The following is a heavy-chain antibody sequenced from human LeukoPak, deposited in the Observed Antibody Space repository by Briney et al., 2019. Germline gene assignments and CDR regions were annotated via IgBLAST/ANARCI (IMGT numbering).Heavy chain of an antibody. CDR2: ISSSSSYI. D-gene: IGHD3-3*01. CDR3: AKDPYDFWGGYRWHYYYYMDA. V-gene: IGHV3-21*01. J-gene: IGHJ6*03. CDR1: GFTFSSYS. Sequence: GGSLRLSCAASGFTFSSYSMNWVRQAPGKGLEWVSSISSSSSYIYYADSVKGRFTISRDNAKNSLYLQMNSLRAEDTAVYYCAKDPYDFWGGYRWHYYYYMDAWGKGTTVTVSS.